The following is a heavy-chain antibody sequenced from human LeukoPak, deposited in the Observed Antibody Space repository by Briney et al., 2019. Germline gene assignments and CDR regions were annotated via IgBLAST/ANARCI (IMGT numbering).Heavy chain of an antibody. CDR2: INPNSGGT. J-gene: IGHJ5*02. Sequence: ASVKVSCKASGYTFTGYYMHWVRQAPGQGLEWMGWINPNSGGTNYAQKFQGRVTMTRDTSISTAYMELSRLRSDDTAVYYCARDLGGITMVRGAMAPWGQGTLVTVSS. CDR1: GYTFTGYY. V-gene: IGHV1-2*02. D-gene: IGHD3-10*01. CDR3: ARDLGGITMVRGAMAP.